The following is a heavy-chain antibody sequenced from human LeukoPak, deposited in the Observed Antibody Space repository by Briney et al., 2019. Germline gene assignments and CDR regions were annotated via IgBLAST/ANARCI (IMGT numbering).Heavy chain of an antibody. CDR3: ARKLGDGDYPVYYYCGMDV. CDR1: GYTFTSYG. Sequence: ASVKVCCKASGYTFTSYGISWVRQAPGQGLEWMGWIGAYNGNTNYAQKLQGRVTMTTDTSTSTAYMELRSLRSDDTAVYYCARKLGDGDYPVYYYCGMDVWGQRTTVTVSS. D-gene: IGHD4-17*01. V-gene: IGHV1-18*01. J-gene: IGHJ6*02. CDR2: IGAYNGNT.